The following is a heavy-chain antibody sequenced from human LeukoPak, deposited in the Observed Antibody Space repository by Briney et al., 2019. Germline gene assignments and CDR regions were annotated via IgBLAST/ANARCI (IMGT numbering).Heavy chain of an antibody. CDR1: GYTFTSYD. Sequence: ASVKVSCKASGYTFTSYDINWVRQATGQGLEWMGWMNPNSGNTGYAQKFQGRVTMTRNTSISTVYMELSSLRSEDTAVYYCARSPYYYDSRRTYYYYYGMDVWGQGTTVTVSS. J-gene: IGHJ6*02. V-gene: IGHV1-8*02. CDR3: ARSPYYYDSRRTYYYYYGMDV. CDR2: MNPNSGNT. D-gene: IGHD3-22*01.